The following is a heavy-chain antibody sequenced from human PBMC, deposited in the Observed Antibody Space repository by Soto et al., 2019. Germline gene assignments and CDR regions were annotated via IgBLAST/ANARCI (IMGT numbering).Heavy chain of an antibody. CDR2: IYSGGST. CDR3: AREVGHGWFDP. J-gene: IGHJ5*02. CDR1: GFTVSSNY. V-gene: IGHV3-53*04. Sequence: EVQLVESGGSLVQPGGSLRLSCAASGFTVSSNYMSWVRQAPGKGLEWVSVIYSGGSTYYADSVKGRFTISRHNSKNTLYLQMYSLRAEDTAVYYCAREVGHGWFDPWGQGTLVTVSS.